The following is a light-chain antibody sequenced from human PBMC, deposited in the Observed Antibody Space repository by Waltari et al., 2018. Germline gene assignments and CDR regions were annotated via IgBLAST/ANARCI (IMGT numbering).Light chain of an antibody. CDR2: DAS. J-gene: IGKJ5*01. V-gene: IGKV3-15*01. CDR1: QSVASN. CDR3: QQYNRWPPIT. Sequence: EVVMTQSPATLSASPGERATLSCRASQSVASNLAWYQQRRGQAPRLLIYDASTRVTSIPARFSGSGSGTDFTLTISGLQSDDSAVYFCQQYNRWPPITFGQGTRLEVK.